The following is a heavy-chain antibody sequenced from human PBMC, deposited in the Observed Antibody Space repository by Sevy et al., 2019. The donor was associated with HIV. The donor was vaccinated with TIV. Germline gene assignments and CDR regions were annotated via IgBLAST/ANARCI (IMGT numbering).Heavy chain of an antibody. D-gene: IGHD1-26*01. CDR2: IYSGGST. Sequence: ETLSLTCAVHDGSFSGYYWNWVRQAPGKGLEWVSVIYSGGSTYYADSVKGRFTISRDNSKNTLYLQMNSLRAEDTAVYYCAREDPTDPQSDYWGQGTLVTVSS. CDR1: DGSFSGYY. CDR3: AREDPTDPQSDY. V-gene: IGHV3-53*01. J-gene: IGHJ4*02.